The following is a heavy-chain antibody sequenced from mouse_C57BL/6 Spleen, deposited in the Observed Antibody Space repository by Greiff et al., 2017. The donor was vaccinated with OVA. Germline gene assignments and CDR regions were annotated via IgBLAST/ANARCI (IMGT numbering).Heavy chain of an antibody. CDR1: GYTFTSYW. CDR3: ARSHIYYGNSCDY. V-gene: IGHV1-53*01. Sequence: VQLKQPGTELVKPGTSVKLSCQASGYTFTSYWMHWVKQRPGQGLEWIGNINPSNGGTNYNEKFKNKATLTVDKSSSTAYMQLSSLTSEDSAVYYCARSHIYYGNSCDYWGQGTTLTVSS. D-gene: IGHD2-1*01. CDR2: INPSNGGT. J-gene: IGHJ2*01.